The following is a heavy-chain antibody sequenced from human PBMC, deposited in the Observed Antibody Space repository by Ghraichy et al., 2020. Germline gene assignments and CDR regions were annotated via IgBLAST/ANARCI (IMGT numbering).Heavy chain of an antibody. Sequence: GGSLRLSCVVSGFTFTDYGLHWVRQAPGKGLEWVATLSYDGRSKYYLDSMEGRFTISRDISANTLYLQMNSLRPEDTAVYYCARDARHSSSGFDPWGQGTLVTVSS. D-gene: IGHD6-6*01. CDR1: GFTFTDYG. CDR3: ARDARHSSSGFDP. J-gene: IGHJ5*02. CDR2: LSYDGRSK. V-gene: IGHV3-30*03.